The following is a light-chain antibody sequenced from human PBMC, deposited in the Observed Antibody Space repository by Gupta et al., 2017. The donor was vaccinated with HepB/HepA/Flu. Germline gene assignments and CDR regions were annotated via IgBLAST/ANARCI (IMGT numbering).Light chain of an antibody. CDR3: QQYNSYSGMCS. V-gene: IGKV1-5*03. CDR2: RAS. J-gene: IGKJ2*04. CDR1: QSISTW. Sequence: DIQLTQSRSTLSASVGDRVTITCRASQSISTWLAWYQQKPGKAPNLLIYRASTLESGVPSRFSGSGSGTEFTLTISSLQPDDFATYYCQQYNSYSGMCSFGQGTKLEMK.